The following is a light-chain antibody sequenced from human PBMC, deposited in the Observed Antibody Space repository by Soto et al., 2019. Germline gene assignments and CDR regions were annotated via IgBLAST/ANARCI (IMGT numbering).Light chain of an antibody. J-gene: IGLJ2*01. V-gene: IGLV1-44*01. CDR3: AAWDDSLNAVV. CDR2: SNN. CDR1: SSNIGSNT. Sequence: QSVLTQPPSASGTPGQRVTISCSGGSSNIGSNTVNWYQQLPGTAPNLLISSNNQRPSGVPDRFSGSKSGTSASLAISGLQSEDEADYYCAAWDDSLNAVVFGGGTKLTVL.